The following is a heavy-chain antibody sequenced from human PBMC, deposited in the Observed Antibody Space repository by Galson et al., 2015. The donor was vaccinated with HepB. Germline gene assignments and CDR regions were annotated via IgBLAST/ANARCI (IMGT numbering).Heavy chain of an antibody. D-gene: IGHD3-22*01. CDR1: GYSFADHY. Sequence: VKVSCKASGYSFADHYMHWVRQAPGQGLEWMGWISPYNGGTNYAQKFQGRVTMTRDTSISTVYMELSSLTSDDAAVYYCARRGFYHDVDIWGQGTMVTVSS. J-gene: IGHJ3*02. V-gene: IGHV1-2*02. CDR2: ISPYNGGT. CDR3: ARRGFYHDVDI.